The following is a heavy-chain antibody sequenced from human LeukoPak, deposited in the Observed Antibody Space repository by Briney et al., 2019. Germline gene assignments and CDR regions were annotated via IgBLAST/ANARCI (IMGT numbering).Heavy chain of an antibody. V-gene: IGHV3-23*01. CDR2: ISGSGGST. Sequence: GGSLRLSCAASGFTFRTYAMNWVRQAPGKGLEWVSAISGSGGSTYYADSVKGRFTISRDNSKNTLYLQMNSLRAEDTAVYYCANGEMATANFDYWGQGTLVTVSS. CDR1: GFTFRTYA. D-gene: IGHD5-24*01. CDR3: ANGEMATANFDY. J-gene: IGHJ4*02.